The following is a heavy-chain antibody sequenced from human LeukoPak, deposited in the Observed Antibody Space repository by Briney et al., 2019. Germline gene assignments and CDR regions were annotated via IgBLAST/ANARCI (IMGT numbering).Heavy chain of an antibody. CDR1: GFTFSSYG. V-gene: IGHV3-30*18. Sequence: PGRSLRLSCAASGFTFSSYGMHWVRQAPGKGLEWVAVISYDGSNKYYADSVKGRFTISRDNSKNTLYLQVNSLSAEDTAVYYCAKDWSCYYYGMDVWGQGTTVTVSS. CDR3: AKDWSCYYYGMDV. J-gene: IGHJ6*02. CDR2: ISYDGSNK.